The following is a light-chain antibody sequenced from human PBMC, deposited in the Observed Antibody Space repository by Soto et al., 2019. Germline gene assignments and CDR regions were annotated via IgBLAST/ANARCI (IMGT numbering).Light chain of an antibody. CDR2: NAF. Sequence: QSARTQPASVSGSPGQSITISCTGTSSDVGGYNYVSWYQHHPGRAPKLMIYNAFDRPSGVSNRFSGSKSGNTASLTISGLQAEDEADYYCSSYRASNTVVFGGGTKLTVL. V-gene: IGLV2-14*03. CDR3: SSYRASNTVV. CDR1: SSDVGGYNY. J-gene: IGLJ2*01.